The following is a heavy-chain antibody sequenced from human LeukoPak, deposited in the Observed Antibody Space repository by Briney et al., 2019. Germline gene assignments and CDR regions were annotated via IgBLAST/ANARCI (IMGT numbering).Heavy chain of an antibody. CDR3: ARDSSGALDAFDI. J-gene: IGHJ3*02. CDR2: IIPIFGTA. D-gene: IGHD2-15*01. CDR1: GGTFSSYA. V-gene: IGHV1-69*05. Sequence: SVKVSCKASGGTFSSYAISWVRQAPGQGLEWMGGIIPIFGTANYAQKFQGRVTITTHESTSTAYMELSSLRSEDTAVYYCARDSSGALDAFDIWGQGTMVTVSS.